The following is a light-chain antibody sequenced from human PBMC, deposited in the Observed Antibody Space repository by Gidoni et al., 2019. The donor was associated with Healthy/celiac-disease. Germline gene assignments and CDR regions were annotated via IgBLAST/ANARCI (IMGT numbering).Light chain of an antibody. CDR2: AAS. J-gene: IGKJ1*01. V-gene: IGKV1-39*01. CDR1: QSISSY. CDR3: QQCYSTPPWT. Sequence: DSQMTQSPSSLSASVGDRVPITCRASQSISSYLNWYPQKPGKAPTLRIYAASSLQSGVPSRFSGSGSGTAFTLTISSLQPEDFATYYCQQCYSTPPWTFGQGTKVEIK.